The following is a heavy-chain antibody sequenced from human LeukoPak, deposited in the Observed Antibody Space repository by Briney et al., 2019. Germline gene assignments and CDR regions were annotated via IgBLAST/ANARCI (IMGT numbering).Heavy chain of an antibody. V-gene: IGHV3-53*01. Sequence: PGGSLRLSCAASGFTVSSNYMGWVRQAPGKGLEWVSLTHIDGSIHYADSVKGRFTISRDNSENSLYLQMNTLRVEDTAVYYCAKGEKGIGAAFDIWSQGTMVTVSS. J-gene: IGHJ3*02. CDR2: THIDGSI. CDR1: GFTVSSNY. CDR3: AKGEKGIGAAFDI. D-gene: IGHD3-16*01.